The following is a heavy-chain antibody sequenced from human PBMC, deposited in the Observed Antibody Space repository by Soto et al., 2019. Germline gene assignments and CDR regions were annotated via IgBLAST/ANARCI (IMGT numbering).Heavy chain of an antibody. J-gene: IGHJ6*02. D-gene: IGHD6-19*01. CDR2: IWYDGSNK. CDR1: GFTFSSYG. V-gene: IGHV3-33*01. Sequence: QVQLVESGGGVVQPGRSLRLSCAASGFTFSSYGMHWVRQAPGKGLEWVAVIWYDGSNKYYADSVKGRFTISRDNSKNTLYLQMNSLSAEDTAVYYCAREGLEAVALGMDVWGQGTTVTVSS. CDR3: AREGLEAVALGMDV.